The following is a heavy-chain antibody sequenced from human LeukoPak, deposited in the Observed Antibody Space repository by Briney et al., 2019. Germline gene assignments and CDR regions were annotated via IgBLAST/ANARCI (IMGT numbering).Heavy chain of an antibody. CDR1: GFTFTYFW. CDR2: IKNDGSQK. V-gene: IGHV3-7*04. Sequence: GGSLRLSCAAPGFTFTYFWMTWVRQAPGKGLEWVANIKNDGSQKYYAGSVEGRFTISRDNAKHLLYLQMHGLRADDTAVYYCVWGHYGDYTGQGTLVTVSS. CDR3: VWGHYGDY. J-gene: IGHJ4*02.